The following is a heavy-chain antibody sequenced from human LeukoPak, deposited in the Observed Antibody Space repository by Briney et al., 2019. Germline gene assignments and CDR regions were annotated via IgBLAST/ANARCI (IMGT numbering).Heavy chain of an antibody. D-gene: IGHD5-18*01. V-gene: IGHV4-39*07. Sequence: SQTLSLTCTVSGGSISSGGYYWSWIRQPPGKGLEWIGGINHSGSTNYNPSLKSRVTISVDTSKNQFSLKLSSVTAADTAVYYCARGPYTTQLWTTGVGYYFDYWGQGTLVTVSS. CDR3: ARGPYTTQLWTTGVGYYFDY. CDR2: INHSGST. CDR1: GGSISSGGYY. J-gene: IGHJ4*02.